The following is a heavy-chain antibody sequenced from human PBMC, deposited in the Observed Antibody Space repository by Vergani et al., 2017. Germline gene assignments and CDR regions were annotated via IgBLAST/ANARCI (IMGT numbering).Heavy chain of an antibody. D-gene: IGHD7-27*01. J-gene: IGHJ4*02. CDR3: ARVIRTGNYYFDC. V-gene: IGHV3-74*01. CDR2: INSEGSST. Sequence: EVQLVESGGGLVQPGGSLRLSCAASGFTFTSYWMHWVRQAPGKGLVWVSRINSEGSSTSYADSVKGRFTISRDNAKNTRDRQMNSRRAEDTAVYYCARVIRTGNYYFDCWGQGTLVTVSS. CDR1: GFTFTSYW.